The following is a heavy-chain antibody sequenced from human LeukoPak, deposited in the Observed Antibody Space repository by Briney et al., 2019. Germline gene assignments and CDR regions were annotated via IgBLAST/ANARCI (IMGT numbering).Heavy chain of an antibody. CDR1: GFDFGSYW. CDR3: ARDLAYSRLDY. J-gene: IGHJ4*02. CDR2: IKYDEIEK. V-gene: IGHV3-7*01. D-gene: IGHD5-18*01. Sequence: GGSLRLSCAASGFDFGSYWMSWVRQTPGKGLEWVANIKYDEIEKYHVDSVKGRFTISRDNAKNSLYLQMDSLRVEDTAFYYCARDLAYSRLDYWGQGMLVTVSS.